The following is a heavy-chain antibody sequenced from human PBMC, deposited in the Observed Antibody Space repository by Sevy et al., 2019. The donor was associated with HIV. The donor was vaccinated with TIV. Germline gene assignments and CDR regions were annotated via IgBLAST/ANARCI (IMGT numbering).Heavy chain of an antibody. Sequence: ASVKVSCKASGYTFTGYYMHWVRQPPGQGLEWMGRINPNSGGTNYAQKFQGRVTMTRDTSISTAYMELSRLRSDDTAVYYCASFSTSRYAAAAGNATVGYWGQGTLVTVSS. CDR3: ASFSTSRYAAAAGNATVGY. J-gene: IGHJ4*02. D-gene: IGHD6-13*01. CDR1: GYTFTGYY. V-gene: IGHV1-2*06. CDR2: INPNSGGT.